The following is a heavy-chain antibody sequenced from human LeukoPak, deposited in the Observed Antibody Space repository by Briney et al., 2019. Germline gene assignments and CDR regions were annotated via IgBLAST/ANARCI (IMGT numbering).Heavy chain of an antibody. CDR1: GFTFSSYG. D-gene: IGHD2-8*01. CDR3: AKDRCSNGIGCYYYYMDV. V-gene: IGHV3-30*02. J-gene: IGHJ6*03. Sequence: GGSLRLSCAASGFTFSSYGMHWVRQAPGKVLEWVAYIQYDGSNEQYADSVKGRFSISRDSSKNILYLQMNSLRAEDTAVYYCAKDRCSNGIGCYYYYMDVWGKGTTVTISS. CDR2: IQYDGSNE.